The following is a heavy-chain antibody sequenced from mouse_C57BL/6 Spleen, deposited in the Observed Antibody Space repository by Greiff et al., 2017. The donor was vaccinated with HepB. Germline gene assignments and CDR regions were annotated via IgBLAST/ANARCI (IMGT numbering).Heavy chain of an antibody. CDR3: ARLRGSSGPYAMDY. V-gene: IGHV1-50*01. CDR2: IDPSDSYT. Sequence: QVQLQQSGAELVKPGASVKLSCKASGYTFTSYWMQWVKQRPGQGLEWIGEIDPSDSYTNYNQKFKGKATLTVDTSSSTAYMQLSSLTSEDSAVYYCARLRGSSGPYAMDYWGQGTSVTVSS. CDR1: GYTFTSYW. J-gene: IGHJ4*01. D-gene: IGHD3-2*02.